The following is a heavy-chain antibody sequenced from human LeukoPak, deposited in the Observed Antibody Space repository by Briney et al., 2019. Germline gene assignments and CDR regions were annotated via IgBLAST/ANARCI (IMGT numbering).Heavy chain of an antibody. J-gene: IGHJ4*02. CDR1: GFTFSSYA. Sequence: GGCLRLSCAASGFTFSSYAMSWVRQAPGKGLEWVSAISGSGGSTYYADSVKGRFTISRDNSKNTLYLQMNSLRAEDTAVYYCAKGDGTSRKKEPFDYWGQGTLVTVSS. V-gene: IGHV3-23*01. D-gene: IGHD1/OR15-1a*01. CDR3: AKGDGTSRKKEPFDY. CDR2: ISGSGGST.